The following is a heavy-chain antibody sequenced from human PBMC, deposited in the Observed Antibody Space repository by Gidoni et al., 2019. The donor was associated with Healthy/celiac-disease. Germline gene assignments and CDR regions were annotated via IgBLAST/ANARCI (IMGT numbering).Heavy chain of an antibody. D-gene: IGHD3-3*01. Sequence: QLQLQESGPGLVKPSATLSLTCTVSGGSISSSSYYWGWIRQPPGKGLEWIGSIYYSGSTYYNPSLKSRVTISVDTSKNQFSLKLSSVTAADTAVYYCARLLKVEWLLHFDYWGQGTLVTVSS. CDR3: ARLLKVEWLLHFDY. CDR2: IYYSGST. V-gene: IGHV4-39*01. J-gene: IGHJ4*02. CDR1: GGSISSSSYY.